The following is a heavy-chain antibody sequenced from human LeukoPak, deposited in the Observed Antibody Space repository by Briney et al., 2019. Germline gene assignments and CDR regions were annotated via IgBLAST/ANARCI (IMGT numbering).Heavy chain of an antibody. CDR2: IYYTGST. V-gene: IGHV4-39*07. Sequence: SETLSLTCTVSGGSISSSSYYWGWIRQPPGKGLEWIGSIYYTGSTYYNPSLKSRVTIPVDTSKNQFSLKLSSVTAADTAVYYCARDGASSWYSYYYYYMDVWGKGTTVTVSS. D-gene: IGHD6-13*01. CDR1: GGSISSSSYY. J-gene: IGHJ6*03. CDR3: ARDGASSWYSYYYYYMDV.